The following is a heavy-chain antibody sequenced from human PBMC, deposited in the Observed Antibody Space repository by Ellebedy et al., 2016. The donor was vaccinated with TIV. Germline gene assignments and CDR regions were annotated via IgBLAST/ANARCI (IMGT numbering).Heavy chain of an antibody. CDR3: ARGRYNWNDAGYFDS. CDR2: IASSSSTI. J-gene: IGHJ4*02. D-gene: IGHD1-1*01. V-gene: IGHV3-48*04. CDR1: GFPFSSYS. Sequence: GGSLRLXXGASGFPFSSYSMNWLRQAPGKGLEWVSYIASSSSTIYYADSVKGRFTISRDNARSSLYLQLNSLGAEDTAVYYCARGRYNWNDAGYFDSWGQGTLVTVSS.